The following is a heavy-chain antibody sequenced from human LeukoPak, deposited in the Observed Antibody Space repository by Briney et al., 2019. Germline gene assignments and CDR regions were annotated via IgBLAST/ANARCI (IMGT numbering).Heavy chain of an antibody. CDR3: ARVTGYVMEDYFDY. V-gene: IGHV4-59*01. Sequence: SETLSLTCTVSGGSISTYYWNWIRQPPGKGLEWIGYIYYSGSTNYNPSLKSRVTISVDTSKNQFSLRLSSVTAADTAVYYCARVTGYVMEDYFDYWGQGTLVTVSS. CDR2: IYYSGST. D-gene: IGHD6-13*01. J-gene: IGHJ4*02. CDR1: GGSISTYY.